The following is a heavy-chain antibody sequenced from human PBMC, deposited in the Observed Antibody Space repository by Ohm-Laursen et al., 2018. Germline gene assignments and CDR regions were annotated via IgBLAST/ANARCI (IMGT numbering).Heavy chain of an antibody. CDR1: GGSISSYY. Sequence: GTLSLTCTVSGGSISSYYWSWIRQPPGKGLEWVGYIYYSGSTNYNPSLKSRVTISVDTSKNQFSLKLSSVTAADTAVYYCARALGGYPISYYYGMDVWGQGTTVTVSS. CDR2: IYYSGST. D-gene: IGHD7-27*01. J-gene: IGHJ6*02. CDR3: ARALGGYPISYYYGMDV. V-gene: IGHV4-59*01.